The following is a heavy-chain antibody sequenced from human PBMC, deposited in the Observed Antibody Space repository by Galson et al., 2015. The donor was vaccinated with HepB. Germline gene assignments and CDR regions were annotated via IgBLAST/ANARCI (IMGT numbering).Heavy chain of an antibody. D-gene: IGHD3-9*01. CDR1: GFTVSSNY. CDR3: ARGDLVLRYFDWLTDGGAFDI. V-gene: IGHV3-53*05. CDR2: IYSGGST. J-gene: IGHJ3*02. Sequence: SLRLSCAASGFTVSSNYMSWVRQAPGKGLEWVSVIYSGGSTYYADSVKGRFTIYRDNSKNTLYLQMNSLRAEDTAVYYCARGDLVLRYFDWLTDGGAFDIWGQGTMVTVSS.